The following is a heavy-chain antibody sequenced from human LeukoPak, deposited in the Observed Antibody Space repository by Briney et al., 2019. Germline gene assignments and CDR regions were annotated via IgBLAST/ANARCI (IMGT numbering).Heavy chain of an antibody. CDR2: ITKTGNSK. V-gene: IGHV3-48*03. Sequence: GGSLRLSCVASGFTFSNYEMNWVRQAPGKGPEWVSYITKTGNSKYYADSVKGRFTVSRDDANKSLYLQMDSLGAEDTAVYYCVREGSLDDFDYWGQGTLVTV. D-gene: IGHD3-9*01. J-gene: IGHJ4*02. CDR3: VREGSLDDFDY. CDR1: GFTFSNYE.